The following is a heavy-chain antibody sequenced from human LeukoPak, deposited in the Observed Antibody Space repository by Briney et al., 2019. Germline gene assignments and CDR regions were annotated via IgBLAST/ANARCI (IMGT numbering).Heavy chain of an antibody. Sequence: ASVKVFCKASGYTFTGYYMHWVRQAPGQGLEWMGWINPNSGDTNYAQKFQGRVTMTRDTSISTAYMELSRLRSDDTAVYYCARSRPYIVVVSGAVFSGFGYWGQGTLVTVSS. CDR1: GYTFTGYY. D-gene: IGHD2-2*01. CDR2: INPNSGDT. J-gene: IGHJ4*02. V-gene: IGHV1-2*02. CDR3: ARSRPYIVVVSGAVFSGFGY.